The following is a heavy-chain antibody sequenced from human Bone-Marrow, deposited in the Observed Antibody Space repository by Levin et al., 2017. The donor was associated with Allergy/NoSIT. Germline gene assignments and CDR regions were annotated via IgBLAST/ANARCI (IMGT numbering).Heavy chain of an antibody. CDR3: AHRENPYFDY. Sequence: TLSLTCTFSGFSLDTHGVGVACVRQPPGKALEWLALIYWYDDKRFNPSLKSRLTTTKDTSKNQVVLTMTHVDPVDTGTYYCAHRENPYFDYWGQGTLVTVSS. CDR2: IYWYDDK. J-gene: IGHJ4*02. V-gene: IGHV2-5*01. CDR1: GFSLDTHGVG.